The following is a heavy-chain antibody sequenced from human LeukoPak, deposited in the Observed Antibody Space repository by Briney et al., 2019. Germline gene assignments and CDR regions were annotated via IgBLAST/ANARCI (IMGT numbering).Heavy chain of an antibody. CDR3: ARSVLWPGWFDP. CDR1: GFTFHEYA. Sequence: PGGSLRLSCEASGFTFHEYAMHWVRQAPGKGLEWVSYISSSSSTIYYADSVKGRFTISRDNAKNSLYLQMNSLRAEDTAVYYCARSVLWPGWFDPWGQGTLVTVSS. V-gene: IGHV3-48*01. D-gene: IGHD2-21*01. J-gene: IGHJ5*02. CDR2: ISSSSSTI.